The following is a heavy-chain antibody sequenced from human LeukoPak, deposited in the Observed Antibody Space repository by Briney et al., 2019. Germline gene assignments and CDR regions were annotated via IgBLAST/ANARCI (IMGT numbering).Heavy chain of an antibody. CDR1: GGTFSSYA. Sequence: SVKVSCKASGGTFSSYAISWVRQAPGQGLEWMGGIIPIFGTANYAQKFQGRVTITADESTSTAYMELSSLRSEDTAVYYCAGEASGYYYAFDYWGQGTLVTVSS. CDR2: IIPIFGTA. D-gene: IGHD3-22*01. V-gene: IGHV1-69*13. J-gene: IGHJ4*02. CDR3: AGEASGYYYAFDY.